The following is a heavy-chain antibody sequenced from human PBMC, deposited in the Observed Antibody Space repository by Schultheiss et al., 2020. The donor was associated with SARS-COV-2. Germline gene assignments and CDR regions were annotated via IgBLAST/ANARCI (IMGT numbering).Heavy chain of an antibody. V-gene: IGHV4-39*07. Sequence: SETLSLTCTVSGGSISSSSYYWGWIRQPPGKGLEWIGEINHSGSTNYNPSLKSRLTMSLDTSKNQFSLKLSSVTAADTVVYYCAREPSGWTRSGFDYWGQGTLVTVSS. D-gene: IGHD6-19*01. CDR2: INHSGST. J-gene: IGHJ4*02. CDR3: AREPSGWTRSGFDY. CDR1: GGSISSSSYY.